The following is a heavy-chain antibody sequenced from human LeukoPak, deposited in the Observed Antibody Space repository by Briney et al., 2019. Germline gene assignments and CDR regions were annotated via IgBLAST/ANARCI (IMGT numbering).Heavy chain of an antibody. D-gene: IGHD2-21*01. Sequence: PSETLSLTCGVSGGSISSTNWYSWVRQPPRQGLEWIGEVSLTGETNYNPSLNGRVTMSLDGSRNQLSLTLTSVTAADTAIYYCSREGVAFCPFGYWGQGTLVFVPP. CDR2: VSLTGET. CDR1: GGSISSTNW. J-gene: IGHJ4*02. V-gene: IGHV4-4*02. CDR3: SREGVAFCPFGY.